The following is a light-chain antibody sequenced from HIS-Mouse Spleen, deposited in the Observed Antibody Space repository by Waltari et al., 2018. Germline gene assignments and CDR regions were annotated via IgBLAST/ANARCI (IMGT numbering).Light chain of an antibody. Sequence: QSALTQPASVSGSPGQSITISCTGTSSHVGSYNLVPWYQQHPGKAPKPMIYEGSKRPSGVSNRFSGSKSGNTASLTISGLQAEDEADYYCSSYTSSSTLLYVFGTGTKVTVL. CDR2: EGS. J-gene: IGLJ1*01. CDR3: SSYTSSSTLLYV. CDR1: SSHVGSYNL. V-gene: IGLV2-14*02.